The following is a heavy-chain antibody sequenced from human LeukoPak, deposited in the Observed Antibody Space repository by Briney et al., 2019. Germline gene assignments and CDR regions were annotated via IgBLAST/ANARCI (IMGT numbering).Heavy chain of an antibody. V-gene: IGHV4-34*01. CDR3: TRMTTGHDY. J-gene: IGHJ4*02. Sequence: SETPSLTCAVSGVSFDDYYWAWVRQTPGKGLGWIGEINHSGYTNDSPSLKSRVTLSIDTSRKQFSLNLRSVTVADAGTYYCTRMTTGHDYWGQGTLVTVSS. CDR2: INHSGYT. D-gene: IGHD4-17*01. CDR1: GVSFDDYY.